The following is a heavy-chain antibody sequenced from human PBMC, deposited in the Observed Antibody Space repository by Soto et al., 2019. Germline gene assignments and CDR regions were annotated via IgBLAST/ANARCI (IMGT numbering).Heavy chain of an antibody. V-gene: IGHV4-59*08. J-gene: IGHJ3*02. CDR3: ARLPVDAFDI. D-gene: IGHD4-4*01. Sequence: SETLSLTCTVSGGSISTHYWSWIRQPPGKGLEWIGYIYYSGTTNYNPSLKSRVTISVDTSKNQFSLKLTSVTAADTAVYYCARLPVDAFDIWGQGTMVTVSS. CDR1: GGSISTHY. CDR2: IYYSGTT.